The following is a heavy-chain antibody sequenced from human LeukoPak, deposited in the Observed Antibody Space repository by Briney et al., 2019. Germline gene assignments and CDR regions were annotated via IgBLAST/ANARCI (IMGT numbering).Heavy chain of an antibody. CDR2: IYYSGST. CDR3: ARDSPGSRIIDY. Sequence: SETLSLTCTVSGGSISSYYWSWIRQPPGKGLEWIGDIYYSGSTNYNPSLKGRVTISVDTSKNQFSLKLSSVTAADTAVYYCARDSPGSRIIDYWGQGTLVTVSS. D-gene: IGHD2/OR15-2a*01. V-gene: IGHV4-59*01. J-gene: IGHJ4*02. CDR1: GGSISSYY.